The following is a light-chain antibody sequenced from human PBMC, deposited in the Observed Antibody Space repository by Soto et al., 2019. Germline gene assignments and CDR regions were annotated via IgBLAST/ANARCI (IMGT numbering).Light chain of an antibody. CDR1: QTISNY. Sequence: DIHMTQSPSSLSAFVGDRFTITFRAGQTISNYVNWYQQKPGKAPKLLIYDASNLETGVPSRFSGSGSGTDFTFTISSLQPEDIATYYCQQYDNLWGTFGPGTKVDIK. CDR3: QQYDNLWGT. V-gene: IGKV1-33*01. J-gene: IGKJ3*01. CDR2: DAS.